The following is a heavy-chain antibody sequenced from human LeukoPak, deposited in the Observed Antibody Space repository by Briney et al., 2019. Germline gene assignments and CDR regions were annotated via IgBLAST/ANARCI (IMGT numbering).Heavy chain of an antibody. J-gene: IGHJ4*02. Sequence: PGGSLRLSCPVSGFTVSSNSMSWVRQAPGKGLEWVSFIYSDNTHYSDSVKGRFTISRDTSKNTLYLQMNSLRAEDTAVYYCARRAGAYSHPYDYWGQGTLVTVSS. V-gene: IGHV3-53*01. CDR3: ARRAGAYSHPYDY. D-gene: IGHD4/OR15-4a*01. CDR2: IYSDNT. CDR1: GFTVSSNS.